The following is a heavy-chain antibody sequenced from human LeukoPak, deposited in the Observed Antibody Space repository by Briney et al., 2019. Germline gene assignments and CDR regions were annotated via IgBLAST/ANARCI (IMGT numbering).Heavy chain of an antibody. CDR1: GYSFTSYW. CDR2: IYPGGSDT. Sequence: GESLKISCKGSGYSFTSYWIGWVRQMPGKGLEWMGIIYPGGSDTRYSPSFQGQVTISADTSISTAYLQWSSLKASDTAMYYCARQGDYDSSAYYYLDYWGQGTLVTVSS. J-gene: IGHJ4*02. V-gene: IGHV5-51*01. D-gene: IGHD3-22*01. CDR3: ARQGDYDSSAYYYLDY.